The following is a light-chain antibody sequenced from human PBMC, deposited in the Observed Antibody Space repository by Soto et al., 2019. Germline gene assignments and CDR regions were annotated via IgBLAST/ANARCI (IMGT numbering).Light chain of an antibody. CDR1: QSISSW. CDR3: QQYNSYPYT. CDR2: KAS. V-gene: IGKV1-5*03. J-gene: IGKJ2*01. Sequence: DLQMTQSPSPLSASVGDRVTITCRASQSISSWLAWYQQKPGKAPQLLIYKASNLESGVPTRFSGSGSGTDFTLTISSLQTDDFATYYCQQYNSYPYTFGQGTKMEIK.